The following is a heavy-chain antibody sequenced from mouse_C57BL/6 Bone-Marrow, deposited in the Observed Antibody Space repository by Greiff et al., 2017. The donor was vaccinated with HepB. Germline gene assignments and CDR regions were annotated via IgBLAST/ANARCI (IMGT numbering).Heavy chain of an antibody. CDR3: ARGGLRRRAMDY. J-gene: IGHJ4*01. Sequence: LLESGAELARPGASVKLSCKASGYTFTSYGISWVKQRTGQGLEWIGEIYPRSGNTYYNEKFKGKATLTADKSSSTAYMELRSLTSEDSAVYFCARGGLRRRAMDYWGQGTSVTVSS. CDR1: GYTFTSYG. V-gene: IGHV1-81*01. D-gene: IGHD2-4*01. CDR2: IYPRSGNT.